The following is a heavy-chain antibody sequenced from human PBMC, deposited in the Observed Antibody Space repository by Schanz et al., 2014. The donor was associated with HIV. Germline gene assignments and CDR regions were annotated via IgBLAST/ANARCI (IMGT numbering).Heavy chain of an antibody. V-gene: IGHV3-11*04. CDR1: GFSFSDTY. CDR2: ITSAGDI. CDR3: ARYSADSLEM. J-gene: IGHJ3*02. D-gene: IGHD2-2*01. Sequence: QVQLVESGGGLVKPGGSLRLSCAASGFSFSDTYMTWIRQAPGKGLEWVSSITSAGDIHYADSVEGRFTISRDNAKNSVYLQMNGLRAGDTAVYFCARYSADSLEMWGQGTMVTVSS.